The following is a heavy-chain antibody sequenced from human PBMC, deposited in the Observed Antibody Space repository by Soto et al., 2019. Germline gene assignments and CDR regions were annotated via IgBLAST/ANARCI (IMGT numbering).Heavy chain of an antibody. CDR1: GFTFSSYA. Sequence: GGSLRLSCAASGFTFSSYAMSWVRQAPGKGLEWVSAISGSGGSTYYVDSVKGRFTISRDNSKNTLFLQMNSLRAEDTAVYYCAKKVAGSEPFQHWGQGTLVTVSS. V-gene: IGHV3-23*01. J-gene: IGHJ1*01. CDR2: ISGSGGST. CDR3: AKKVAGSEPFQH. D-gene: IGHD6-19*01.